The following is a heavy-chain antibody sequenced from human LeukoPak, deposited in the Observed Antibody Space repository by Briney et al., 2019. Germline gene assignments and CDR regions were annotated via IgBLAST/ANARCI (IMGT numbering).Heavy chain of an antibody. J-gene: IGHJ5*02. CDR3: ARRLYYYESSGYFLGWFDP. CDR1: GYNFTDYW. D-gene: IGHD3-22*01. CDR2: IYPGDSDT. Sequence: GESLKISCKRSGYNFTDYWIGWVRQMPGKGLEGMGNIYPGDSDTRYSPSFQGQVTISVDKSLNTAYLQWTSLKASDSAMYYCARRLYYYESSGYFLGWFDPWGQGTLVTVSS. V-gene: IGHV5-51*01.